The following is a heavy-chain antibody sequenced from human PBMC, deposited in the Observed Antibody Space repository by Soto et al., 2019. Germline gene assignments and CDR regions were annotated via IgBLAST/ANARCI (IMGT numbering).Heavy chain of an antibody. V-gene: IGHV4-30-4*01. J-gene: IGHJ5*02. CDR2: IYYSGST. CDR3: AREAYCGGDCYNWFDP. D-gene: IGHD2-21*02. Sequence: QVQLQESGPGLVKPSQTLSLTCTVSGGSISSGDYYWSWIRQPPGKGLEWIGYIYYSGSTYYNPSLQSRVTISVDTSKTQFSLKLSSVTAADPAVYYCAREAYCGGDCYNWFDPWGQGTLVTVSS. CDR1: GGSISSGDYY.